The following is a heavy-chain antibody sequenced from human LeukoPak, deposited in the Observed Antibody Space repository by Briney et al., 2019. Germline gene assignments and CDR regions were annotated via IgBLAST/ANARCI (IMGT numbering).Heavy chain of an antibody. D-gene: IGHD3-22*01. V-gene: IGHV1-18*01. CDR1: GYTFTSYG. J-gene: IGHJ4*02. CDR3: AREQYYYDNSGYYDF. Sequence: ASVKVSCKASGYTFTSYGISWVRQAPGQGLEWMGWISAYNGNTNYAQKLQGRVTMTTGTSTSTAYMELRSLRSDDTAVYYCAREQYYYDNSGYYDFWGQGTQVTVSS. CDR2: ISAYNGNT.